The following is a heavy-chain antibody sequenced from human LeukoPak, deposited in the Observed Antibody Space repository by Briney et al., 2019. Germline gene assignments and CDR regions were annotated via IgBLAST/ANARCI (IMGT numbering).Heavy chain of an antibody. J-gene: IGHJ4*02. CDR1: GFTFSSYA. Sequence: GGSLRLSCSASGFTFSSYAMSWVRQAPGKGLEWVSAISGSGGSTYYADSVKGRFTISRDNSKNTLYLQMNSLRAEDTAVYYCAKDREVLRFLEWLFYDYWGQGTLVTVSS. CDR2: ISGSGGST. V-gene: IGHV3-23*01. D-gene: IGHD3-3*01. CDR3: AKDREVLRFLEWLFYDY.